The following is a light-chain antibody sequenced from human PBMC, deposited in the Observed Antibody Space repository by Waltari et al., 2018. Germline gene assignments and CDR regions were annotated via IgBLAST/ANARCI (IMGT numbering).Light chain of an antibody. V-gene: IGKV3-15*01. CDR1: RSVGTN. CDR3: QQFNDWPRT. J-gene: IGKJ1*01. CDR2: AAS. Sequence: EVVMTQSPATLSVSPGESATLSCRASRSVGTNVVWYQQRPGRPPRPLTYAASIRANDTPARFRGSGSGTEFSITISSMQSEDFAVYYCQQFNDWPRTFGQGTRVEI.